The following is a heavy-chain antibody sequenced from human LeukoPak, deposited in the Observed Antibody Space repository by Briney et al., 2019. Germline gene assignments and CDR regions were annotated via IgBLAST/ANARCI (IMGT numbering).Heavy chain of an antibody. Sequence: GGSLRLSCAASGFTFDVYGMSWVREAPGKGLEWVSGINWNGGSTGYADSVKGRFTISRDNAKNSLYLQMNSLRAEDTALYYCARDHGYSSGWYDYWGQGTLVTVSS. D-gene: IGHD6-19*01. CDR1: GFTFDVYG. CDR3: ARDHGYSSGWYDY. CDR2: INWNGGST. J-gene: IGHJ4*02. V-gene: IGHV3-20*04.